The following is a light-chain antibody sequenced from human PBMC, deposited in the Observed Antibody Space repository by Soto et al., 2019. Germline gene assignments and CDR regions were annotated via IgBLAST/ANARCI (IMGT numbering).Light chain of an antibody. V-gene: IGLV1-40*01. CDR2: GNN. CDR1: SSNIGAGYD. Sequence: QSVLTQPPSVSGAPGQRVTISCTGSSSNIGAGYDVHWYQQLPGTAPKLLIYGNNNRPSGVPDRFSGSKSGTSASLAITGLQAEDEADYYCQSCDNSLSGSVFGTGTKVTVL. CDR3: QSCDNSLSGSV. J-gene: IGLJ1*01.